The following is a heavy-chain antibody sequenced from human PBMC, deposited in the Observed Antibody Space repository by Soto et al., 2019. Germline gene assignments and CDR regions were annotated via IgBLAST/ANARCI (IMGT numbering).Heavy chain of an antibody. D-gene: IGHD2-2*01. V-gene: IGHV4-39*01. CDR2: IYYSGST. J-gene: IGHJ5*02. Sequence: QLQLQESGPGLVKPSETLSLTCTVSGGSISSSSYYWGWIRQPPGKGLEWIGSIYYSGSTYYNPSLTSRVTISVDTSKNQFSLKLSSVTAADTAVYYCASQPYCSSTSCYGRQLIWFDPWGQGTLVTVSS. CDR1: GGSISSSSYY. CDR3: ASQPYCSSTSCYGRQLIWFDP.